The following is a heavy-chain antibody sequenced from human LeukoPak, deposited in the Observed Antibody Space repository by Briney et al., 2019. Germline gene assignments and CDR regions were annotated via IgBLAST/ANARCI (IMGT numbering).Heavy chain of an antibody. CDR3: ARINSGWYFDY. D-gene: IGHD6-19*01. CDR1: GGSISSHY. V-gene: IGHV4-59*11. Sequence: SETLSLTCIVSGGSISSHYWTWIRQPPGKGLEYIGYIYYSGNTNYNPSLKSRVTISVDRSKNLFSLKLTSVTAEDTAVYHCARINSGWYFDYWGQGTLVTVSS. CDR2: IYYSGNT. J-gene: IGHJ4*02.